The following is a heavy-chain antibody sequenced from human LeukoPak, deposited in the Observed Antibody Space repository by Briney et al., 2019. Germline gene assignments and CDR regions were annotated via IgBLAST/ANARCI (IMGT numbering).Heavy chain of an antibody. CDR3: ARALPRTMVRGLLDY. Sequence: GGSLRLSCAASGFTFSSYSMNWVRQAPGKGLEWVSSISSSSSYIYYADSVKGRFTISRDNAKNSLYLQVNSLRAEDTAVYYCARALPRTMVRGLLDYWGQGTLVTVSS. D-gene: IGHD3-10*01. CDR2: ISSSSSYI. CDR1: GFTFSSYS. V-gene: IGHV3-21*01. J-gene: IGHJ4*02.